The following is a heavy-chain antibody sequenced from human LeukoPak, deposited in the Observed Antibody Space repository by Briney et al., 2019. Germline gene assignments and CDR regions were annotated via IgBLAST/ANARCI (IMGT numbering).Heavy chain of an antibody. J-gene: IGHJ3*02. CDR2: ISSSSYI. Sequence: GGSLRLSCAASGFTFSGSAMHWVRQAPGKGLEWVSSISSSSYIYYGDSVKGRFTVSRDNARNSLSLQMNSLRAEDTAVYYCARDRSAPHMLWNAFEIWGQGTMVTVSS. CDR3: ARDRSAPHMLWNAFEI. D-gene: IGHD2-8*01. V-gene: IGHV3-21*01. CDR1: GFTFSGSA.